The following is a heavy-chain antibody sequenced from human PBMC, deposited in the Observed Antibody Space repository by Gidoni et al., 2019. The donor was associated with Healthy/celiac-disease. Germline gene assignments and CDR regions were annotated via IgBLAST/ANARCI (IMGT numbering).Heavy chain of an antibody. Sequence: QVQLQESGPGLVKPSETLSLTCAVSGYSISSGYYWGWIRQPPGKGLEWIGSIYHSGRTYYNPSLKSRVTISVDTSKNQFSLKLSSVTAADTAVYYCARDGGLSWFNPWGQGTLVTVSS. V-gene: IGHV4-38-2*02. D-gene: IGHD2-15*01. CDR2: IYHSGRT. J-gene: IGHJ5*02. CDR3: ARDGGLSWFNP. CDR1: GYSISSGYY.